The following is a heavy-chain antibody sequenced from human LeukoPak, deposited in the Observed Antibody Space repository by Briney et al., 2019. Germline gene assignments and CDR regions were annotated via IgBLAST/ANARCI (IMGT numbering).Heavy chain of an antibody. CDR2: ISSSSSYI. CDR3: ARDPFRSDAFDI. Sequence: GGSLRLSCAASGFTFSSYSMNWVRQAPGKGLEWVSSISSSSSYIYYADSVKGRFTISRDNAKNSLYLQMNGLRAEDTAVYYCARDPFRSDAFDIWGQGTMVTVSS. J-gene: IGHJ3*02. CDR1: GFTFSSYS. V-gene: IGHV3-21*01.